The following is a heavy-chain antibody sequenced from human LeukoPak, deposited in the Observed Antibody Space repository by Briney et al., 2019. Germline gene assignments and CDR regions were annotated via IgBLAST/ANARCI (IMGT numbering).Heavy chain of an antibody. D-gene: IGHD3-9*01. V-gene: IGHV3-21*01. CDR3: ARGDDILTGYYGFDS. Sequence: GGSLRLSCAASGFTFSTYSLNWVRQAPGKGLEWVSSISSSSDDIRYIDSVKGRFTISRDNAKNSLFLQMNSLRAEDTAVYYCARGDDILTGYYGFDSWGQGTLVTVSS. CDR2: ISSSSDDI. CDR1: GFTFSTYS. J-gene: IGHJ4*02.